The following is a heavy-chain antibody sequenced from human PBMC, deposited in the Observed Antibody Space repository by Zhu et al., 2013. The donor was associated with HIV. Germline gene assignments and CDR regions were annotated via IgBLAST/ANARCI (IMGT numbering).Heavy chain of an antibody. D-gene: IGHD3-22*01. J-gene: IGHJ4*02. CDR2: IYHSGST. V-gene: IGHV4-38-2*02. CDR3: AREAARDLYDSSGYYYYFDY. CDR1: GYSISSGYY. Sequence: QVQLQESGPGLVKPSETLSLTCTVSGYSISSGYYWGWIRQPPGKGLEWIGSIYHSGSTYYNPSLKSRVTISVDTSKNQFSLKLSSVTAADTAVYYCAREAARDLYDSSGYYYYFDYWGQGPWSPSPQ.